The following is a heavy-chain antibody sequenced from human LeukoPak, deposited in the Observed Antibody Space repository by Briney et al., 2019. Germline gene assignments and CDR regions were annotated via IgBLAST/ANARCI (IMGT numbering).Heavy chain of an antibody. D-gene: IGHD7-27*01. Sequence: PGGSLRLSCAASGFTFSSYSMNWVRQAPGKGLEWISYIWDSSRALYYADSVKGRFTISRDLSKNTLYLQMTSLRVEDTAVYYCAREDWGTTGHSFGYWGQGTLVTVSS. CDR3: AREDWGTTGHSFGY. CDR2: IWDSSRAL. CDR1: GFTFSSYS. V-gene: IGHV3-48*01. J-gene: IGHJ4*02.